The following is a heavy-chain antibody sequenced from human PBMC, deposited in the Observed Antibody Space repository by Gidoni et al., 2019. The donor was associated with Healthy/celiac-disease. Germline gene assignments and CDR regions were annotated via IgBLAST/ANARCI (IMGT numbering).Heavy chain of an antibody. V-gene: IGHV3-15*01. CDR2: IKSKTDGGTT. Sequence: EVQLVESGGGLVKPGGSLRLSCAASGFTFRNAWMSWVRQAPGKGLEWVGRIKSKTDGGTTDYAAPVKGRFTISRDDSKNTLYLQMNSLKTEDTAVYYCTTRLAVAGTADYWGQGTLVTVSS. D-gene: IGHD6-19*01. CDR3: TTRLAVAGTADY. CDR1: GFTFRNAW. J-gene: IGHJ4*02.